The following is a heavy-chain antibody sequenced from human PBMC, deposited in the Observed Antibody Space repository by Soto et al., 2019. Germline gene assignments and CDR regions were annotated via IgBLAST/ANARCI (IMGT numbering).Heavy chain of an antibody. CDR3: AKDPSRVLGREAFDI. J-gene: IGHJ3*02. CDR2: ISGSGGST. Sequence: ESVGGLVQPGGSLRLSCAASGFTFSSYAMSWVRQAPGKGLEWVSAISGSGGSTYYADSVKGRFTMSRDNSKNTLYLQMNSLRAEDTAVYYCAKDPSRVLGREAFDIWGQGTMVTVSS. D-gene: IGHD2-8*01. V-gene: IGHV3-23*01. CDR1: GFTFSSYA.